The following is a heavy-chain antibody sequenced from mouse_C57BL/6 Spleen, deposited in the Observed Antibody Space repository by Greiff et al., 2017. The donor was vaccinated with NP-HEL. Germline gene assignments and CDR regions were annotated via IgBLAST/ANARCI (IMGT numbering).Heavy chain of an antibody. CDR1: GYSITSGYY. D-gene: IGHD2-2*01. CDR2: ISYDGSN. CDR3: ARAPIYYGYDDWYFDV. J-gene: IGHJ1*03. V-gene: IGHV3-6*01. Sequence: EVQLQQSGPGLVKPSQSLSLTCSVTGYSITSGYYWNWIRQFPGNKLEWMGYISYDGSNNYNPSLKNRISITRDTSKNQFFLKLNSVTTEDTATYDCARAPIYYGYDDWYFDVWGTGTTVTVSS.